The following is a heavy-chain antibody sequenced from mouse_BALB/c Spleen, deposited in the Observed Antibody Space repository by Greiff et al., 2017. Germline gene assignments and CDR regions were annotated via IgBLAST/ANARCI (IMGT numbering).Heavy chain of an antibody. CDR3: ARSLYYDYDVRAMDY. V-gene: IGHV3-2*02. CDR1: GYSITSDYA. D-gene: IGHD2-4*01. Sequence: EVKLQESGPGLVKPSQSLSLTCTVTGYSITSDYAWNWIRQVPGNKLEWMGYISYSGSTSYNPSLKSRISITRDTSKNQFFLQLNSVTTEDTATYYCARSLYYDYDVRAMDYWGQGTSVTVSS. J-gene: IGHJ4*01. CDR2: ISYSGST.